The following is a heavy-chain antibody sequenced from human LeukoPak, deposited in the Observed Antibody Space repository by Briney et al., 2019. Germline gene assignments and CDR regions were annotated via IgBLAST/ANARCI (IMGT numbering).Heavy chain of an antibody. CDR1: GFTFSSYA. V-gene: IGHV3-23*01. Sequence: GGSLRLSCAASGFTFSSYAMSWVRQAPGKGLEWVSAISGSGGSTYYADSVKGRFTISRDNSKNTLYLQMYSLRAEDTAVYYCAKMTLYDFWSGYIPTHAFDIWGQGTMVTVSS. J-gene: IGHJ3*02. CDR3: AKMTLYDFWSGYIPTHAFDI. D-gene: IGHD3-3*01. CDR2: ISGSGGST.